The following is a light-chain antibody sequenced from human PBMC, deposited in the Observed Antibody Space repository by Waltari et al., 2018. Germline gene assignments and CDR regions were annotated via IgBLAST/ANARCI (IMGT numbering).Light chain of an antibody. CDR1: QRISIN. J-gene: IGKJ1*01. CDR3: QKFNDWPRT. Sequence: EVVMTQSPATLSVSHGESATLSCRASQRISINLVWYQQRPGQAPRLLIYEATLRATDIPARFGGSGSGTEFTLTISSVQSEDAAVYYCQKFNDWPRTFGQGTKVEI. CDR2: EAT. V-gene: IGKV3-15*01.